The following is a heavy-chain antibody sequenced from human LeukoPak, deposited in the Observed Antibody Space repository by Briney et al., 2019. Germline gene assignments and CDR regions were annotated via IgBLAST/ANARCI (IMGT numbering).Heavy chain of an antibody. CDR2: IKQDGSEK. Sequence: GGSLRLSCAASGFTFSSYALSWVRQAPGKGLERVANIKQDGSEKYYVDSVKGRFTISRDNAKNSLYLQMNSLRAEDTAVYYCARDPKYCTNGVCYIGPDYWGQGTLVTVSS. D-gene: IGHD2-8*01. J-gene: IGHJ4*02. CDR1: GFTFSSYA. V-gene: IGHV3-7*03. CDR3: ARDPKYCTNGVCYIGPDY.